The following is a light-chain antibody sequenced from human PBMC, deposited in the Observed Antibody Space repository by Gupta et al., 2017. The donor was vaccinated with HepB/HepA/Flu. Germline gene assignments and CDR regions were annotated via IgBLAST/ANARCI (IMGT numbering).Light chain of an antibody. CDR2: GAS. CDR1: QSVNIN. J-gene: IGKJ2*04. V-gene: IGKV3-15*01. CDR3: QQYHIWPSCS. Sequence: EIGMTQSPATLSVSPGERATFSCRASQSVNINLAWYQQKHGQSPRLLIYGASSRATGIPARFSGSGFGTEFNLTITRPQSEDFALYYCQQYHIWPSCSFGQGTKLEIK.